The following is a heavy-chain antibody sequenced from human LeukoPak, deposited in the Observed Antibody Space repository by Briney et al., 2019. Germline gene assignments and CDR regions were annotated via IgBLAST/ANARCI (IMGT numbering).Heavy chain of an antibody. CDR1: GYTFTGYS. J-gene: IGHJ5*02. V-gene: IGHV1-2*04. CDR2: INPNSGGT. Sequence: ASVKVSCKGSGYTFTGYSMHWVRHAPGQGLEWIGWINPNSGGTNYAQKFQGWVTMTRDTSISTAYMELSRLRTDDKAVYYCAREEQLQGLWFDPWGQGTLVTVSS. CDR3: AREEQLQGLWFDP. D-gene: IGHD6-19*01.